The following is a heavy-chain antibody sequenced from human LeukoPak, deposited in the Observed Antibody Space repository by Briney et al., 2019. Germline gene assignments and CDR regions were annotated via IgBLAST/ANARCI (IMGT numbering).Heavy chain of an antibody. J-gene: IGHJ3*02. CDR1: GDSISSGDYY. CDR3: ARYRAADGRGGHAFDI. CDR2: ISSGST. D-gene: IGHD6-13*01. Sequence: SETLSLTCTVSGDSISSGDYYWSWIRQPAGKGLEWIGRISSGSTNYNPSLKSRVTIDTSKNQFSLKLGSVTAADTAVYYCARYRAADGRGGHAFDIWGQGTMVTVSS. V-gene: IGHV4-61*02.